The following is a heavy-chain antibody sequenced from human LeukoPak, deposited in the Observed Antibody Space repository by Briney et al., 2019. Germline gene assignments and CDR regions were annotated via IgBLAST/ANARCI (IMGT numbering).Heavy chain of an antibody. J-gene: IGHJ3*02. CDR2: INPNSGGT. CDR3: ARVKPSCDNAFDI. CDR1: GYTFTGYC. D-gene: IGHD2-2*02. Sequence: GASVKVSCKASGYTFTGYCMHWVRQAPGQGLEWMGRINPNSGGTNYAQKLQGRVTMTTDTSTSTAYMELRSLRSGDTAVYYCARVKPSCDNAFDIWGQGTMVTVSS. V-gene: IGHV1-2*06.